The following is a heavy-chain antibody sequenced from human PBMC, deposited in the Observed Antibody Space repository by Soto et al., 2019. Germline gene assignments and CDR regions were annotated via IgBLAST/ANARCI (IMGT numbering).Heavy chain of an antibody. CDR3: GSDSSSSLWVSDYFDS. V-gene: IGHV3-7*01. CDR1: GFTVSSYW. D-gene: IGHD6-6*01. CDR2: IKQYGSEK. J-gene: IGHJ4*02. Sequence: GGSLRLSCAASGFTVSSYWMSWVRQAPGKGLEWVANIKQYGSEKYYVDSVKGRFTISRDNAKNSLYLQMNSLRAEDTAVYYCGSDSSSSLWVSDYFDSWGQGTLVTVSS.